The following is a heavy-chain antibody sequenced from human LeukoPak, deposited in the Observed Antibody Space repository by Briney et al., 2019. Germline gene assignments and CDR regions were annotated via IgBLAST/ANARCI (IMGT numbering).Heavy chain of an antibody. CDR2: ISSSSSYI. D-gene: IGHD3-3*01. V-gene: IGHV3-21*01. Sequence: GGSLRLSCAASGFTFSSYSMNWVRQAPGKGLEWVSSISSSSSYIYYADSVKGRFTISRDNAKNSLYLQMNSLRAEDTAVYYCARDVHDFWSGYYFDYWGQGTLVTVSS. J-gene: IGHJ4*02. CDR1: GFTFSSYS. CDR3: ARDVHDFWSGYYFDY.